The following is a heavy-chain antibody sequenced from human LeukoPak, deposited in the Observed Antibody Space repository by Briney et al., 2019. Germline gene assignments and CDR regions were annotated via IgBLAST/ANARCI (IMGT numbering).Heavy chain of an antibody. V-gene: IGHV3-30-3*01. CDR2: ISYDGSNK. CDR3: ARDHDILTGYCPEYFDY. D-gene: IGHD3-9*01. J-gene: IGHJ4*02. Sequence: GRSLRLSCAASGFTFSSYAMHWVRQAPGKGLEWVAVISYDGSNKYYADSVKGRFTISRDNSKNTLYLQMNSLRAEDTAVYYCARDHDILTGYCPEYFDYWGQGTLVTVSS. CDR1: GFTFSSYA.